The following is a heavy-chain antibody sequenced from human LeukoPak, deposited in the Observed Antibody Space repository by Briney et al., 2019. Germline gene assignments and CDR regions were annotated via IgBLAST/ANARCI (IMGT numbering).Heavy chain of an antibody. J-gene: IGHJ4*02. D-gene: IGHD3-10*01. Sequence: GASVKVSCKASGGTFSSYAISWVRQAPGQGLEWMGGIIPIFGTANYAQKFKGRVTITTDESTSTAYMELSSLRSEDTAVYYCARDDMVRGVYFDYWGQGTLVTVSS. V-gene: IGHV1-69*05. CDR2: IIPIFGTA. CDR1: GGTFSSYA. CDR3: ARDDMVRGVYFDY.